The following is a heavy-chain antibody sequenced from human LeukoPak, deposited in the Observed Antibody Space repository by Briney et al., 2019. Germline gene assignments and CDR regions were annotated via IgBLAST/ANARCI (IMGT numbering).Heavy chain of an antibody. V-gene: IGHV3-74*01. CDR2: INSDGSST. CDR3: ARSRLYDGEVIEY. J-gene: IGHJ4*02. CDR1: GFTFSSYW. D-gene: IGHD3-10*01. Sequence: GGSLRLSRAASGFTFSSYWMHWVRQAPGKGLVWVSRINSDGSSTSYADSVKGRFTISRDNAKNTLYLQMNSLRAEDTAVYYCARSRLYDGEVIEYWGQGTLVTVSS.